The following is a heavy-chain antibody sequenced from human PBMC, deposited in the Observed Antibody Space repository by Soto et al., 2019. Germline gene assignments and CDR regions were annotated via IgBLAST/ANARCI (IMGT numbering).Heavy chain of an antibody. CDR3: SRDNYGPLDY. D-gene: IGHD3-16*01. V-gene: IGHV1-2*02. J-gene: IGHJ4*02. CDR2: VDPNRGDS. Sequence: QVHLVQSGAEVKKPGASVKVSCRPFGYTFTAFYIHWVRQAPGQGLEWMGWVDPNRGDSREARNFQGRVTMTRGTSTSTVYMELRWLRSDGTAVYYWSRDNYGPLDYWGQGTLVTVSS. CDR1: GYTFTAFY.